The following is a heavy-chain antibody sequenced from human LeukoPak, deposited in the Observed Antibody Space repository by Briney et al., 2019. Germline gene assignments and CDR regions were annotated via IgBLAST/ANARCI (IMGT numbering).Heavy chain of an antibody. D-gene: IGHD2-8*01. CDR1: GFTFKNYD. V-gene: IGHV3-23*01. CDR3: VKDRSCTNNICRGDFDY. J-gene: IGHJ4*02. Sequence: GSLRLSCAASGFTFKNYDMNWVRQAPGKGLEWVSEISRGGAGTYYADFVKARFTISRDNSKNTLYLQMNSLRADDTAIYYCVKDRSCTNNICRGDFDYWGQGTLVTVSS. CDR2: ISRGGAGT.